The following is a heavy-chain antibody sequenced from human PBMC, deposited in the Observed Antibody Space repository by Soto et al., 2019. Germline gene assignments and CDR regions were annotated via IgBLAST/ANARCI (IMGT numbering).Heavy chain of an antibody. D-gene: IGHD1-1*01. CDR2: IWYDGSNK. Sequence: QVQLVESGGGVVQPGRSLRLSCAASGFNFNSYGMHWVRQAPGKGLEWVAVIWYDGSNKYYADSVKGRFTISRDNSKNTLYLQMNSLRVEDTAVYYCGRDTTGAFDIWGQGTMVTVSS. CDR1: GFNFNSYG. J-gene: IGHJ3*02. V-gene: IGHV3-33*01. CDR3: GRDTTGAFDI.